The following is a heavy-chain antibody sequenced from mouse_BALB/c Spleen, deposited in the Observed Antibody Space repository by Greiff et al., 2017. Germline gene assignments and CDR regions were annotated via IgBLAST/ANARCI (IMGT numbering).Heavy chain of an antibody. CDR2: ISSGGSYT. CDR1: GFTFSSYT. CDR3: TRDGRLYAMDY. V-gene: IGHV5-6-4*01. Sequence: EVQLVESGGGLVKPGGSLKLSCAASGFTFSSYTMSWVRQTPEKRLEWVATISSGGSYTYYPDSVKGRFTISRDNAKNTLYLQMSSLKSEDTAMYYCTRDGRLYAMDYWGQGTSVTVSS. J-gene: IGHJ4*01. D-gene: IGHD1-2*01.